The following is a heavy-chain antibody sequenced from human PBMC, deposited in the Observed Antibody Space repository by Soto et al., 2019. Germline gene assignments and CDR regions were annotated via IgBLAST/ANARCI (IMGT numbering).Heavy chain of an antibody. CDR3: XXXGEXXXXXWLVYYYXXDV. V-gene: IGHV3-48*01. Sequence: EVQLVXSGGGLVQPGGSLRLSCAASGFTFSSYSMNWVRQAPGKGLEWVSYISSSSSTIYYADSVKGRFXXSXXXAKXXXXXXXXXXXXXXXXXXXXXXXGEXXXXXWLVYYYXXDVWGQGTTVTVSS. CDR2: ISSSSSTI. J-gene: IGHJ6*02. CDR1: GFTFSSYS. D-gene: IGHD5-18*01.